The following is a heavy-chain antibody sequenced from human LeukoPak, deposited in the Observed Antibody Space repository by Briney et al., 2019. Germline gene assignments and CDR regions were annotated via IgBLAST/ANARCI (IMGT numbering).Heavy chain of an antibody. J-gene: IGHJ6*03. CDR1: GGSISSGGYY. Sequence: SETLSLTCTVSGGSISSGGYYWSWIRQPPGKGLEWIGYIYHSGSTYYNPSLKSRVTISVDRSRNQFSLKLSSVTAADTAVYYCARTQNFYYYMDVWGKGTTVTVSS. V-gene: IGHV4-30-2*01. CDR3: ARTQNFYYYMDV. CDR2: IYHSGST.